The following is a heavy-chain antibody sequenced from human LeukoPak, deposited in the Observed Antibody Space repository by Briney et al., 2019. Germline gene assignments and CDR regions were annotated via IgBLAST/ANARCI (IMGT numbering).Heavy chain of an antibody. J-gene: IGHJ4*02. V-gene: IGHV1-69*04. CDR1: GGTFSSYA. CDR2: IIPILGIA. Sequence: ASVKVSCKASGGTFSSYAISWVRQAPGQGLEWMGRIIPILGIANYAQKFQGRVTITADKSTSTAYMELNSLRAEDTAVYYCANDGRMIFAQAGGFDYWGQGTLVTVSS. CDR3: ANDGRMIFAQAGGFDY. D-gene: IGHD2-15*01.